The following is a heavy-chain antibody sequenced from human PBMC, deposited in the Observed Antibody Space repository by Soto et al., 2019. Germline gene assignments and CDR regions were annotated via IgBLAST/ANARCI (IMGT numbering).Heavy chain of an antibody. CDR3: ARTGGRRFDP. V-gene: IGHV4-34*01. CDR1: GGSFSGYY. CDR2: INHSGST. J-gene: IGHJ5*02. Sequence: SETLSLTCAVYGGSFSGYYWSWIRQPPGKGLEWIGEINHSGSTNYNPSLKSRVTISVDTSKNQFSLKLSSVTAADTAVYYCARTGGRRFDPWGQGTLVTVSS.